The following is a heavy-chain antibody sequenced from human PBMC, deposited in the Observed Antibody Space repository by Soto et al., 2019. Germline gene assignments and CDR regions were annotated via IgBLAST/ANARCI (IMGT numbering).Heavy chain of an antibody. CDR3: ASPKIAFYNWFDP. D-gene: IGHD3-3*02. Sequence: QLQLQESGPGLVKPSETLSLTCTVSGGSISSSSYYWGWIRQPPGKGLEWIGSIYYSGSTYYNPSIKSRVTISVDTSKTQSSLKVSSVAAADTAVYYCASPKIAFYNWFDPWGQGTLVTVSS. CDR2: IYYSGST. J-gene: IGHJ5*02. CDR1: GGSISSSSYY. V-gene: IGHV4-39*01.